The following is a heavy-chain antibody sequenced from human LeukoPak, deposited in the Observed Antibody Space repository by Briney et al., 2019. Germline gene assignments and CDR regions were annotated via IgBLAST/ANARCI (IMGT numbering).Heavy chain of an antibody. CDR2: TNPNSGST. V-gene: IGHV1-2*02. Sequence: ASVKVFCKASGYTFTRYYIHWVPQAPGHRLKWMGWTNPNSGSTNYEQKFQGRVSMTRDTSISTAYMELSRLRSDDTDVYYCARDSGVDVSSGWYVTWFDPWGQGTLVTVSS. CDR3: ARDSGVDVSSGWYVTWFDP. J-gene: IGHJ5*02. D-gene: IGHD6-19*01. CDR1: GYTFTRYY.